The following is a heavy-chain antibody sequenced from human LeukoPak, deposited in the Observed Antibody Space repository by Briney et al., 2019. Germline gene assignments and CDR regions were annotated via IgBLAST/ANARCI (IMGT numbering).Heavy chain of an antibody. J-gene: IGHJ4*02. Sequence: PSDTLSLTCALYGGSFIVYYWSWIPQPPGKGREWIGEISHSGGANYNPSLKSRVTISADTSKRQFSLKLGSVTAADTAVYYCARVPLRFLEPFDYWGQGTLVTVSS. CDR1: GGSFIVYY. D-gene: IGHD3-3*01. CDR2: ISHSGGA. CDR3: ARVPLRFLEPFDY. V-gene: IGHV4-34*01.